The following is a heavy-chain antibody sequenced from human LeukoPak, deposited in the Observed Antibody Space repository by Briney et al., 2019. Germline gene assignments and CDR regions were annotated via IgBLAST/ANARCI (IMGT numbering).Heavy chain of an antibody. D-gene: IGHD2-2*01. CDR1: GGSISSYS. CDR3: ARGVGYCSSTSCYGGDY. V-gene: IGHV4-59*12. J-gene: IGHJ4*02. CDR2: IYYSGST. Sequence: SETLSLTCTVSGGSISSYSWTWLRQPPGKGLEWLGYIYYSGSTNYNPSLKSRVTISVDTSKNQFSLKLSSVTAADTAVYYCARGVGYCSSTSCYGGDYWGQGTLVTVSS.